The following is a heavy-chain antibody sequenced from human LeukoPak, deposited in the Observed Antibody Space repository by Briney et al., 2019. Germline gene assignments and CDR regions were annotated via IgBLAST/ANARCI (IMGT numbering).Heavy chain of an antibody. V-gene: IGHV3-66*01. CDR2: LQSGGTT. Sequence: GGSLRLSCAASGVTVSRNYMSWVRQAPGKGLEWVSVLQSGGTTHYADSVKGRFTISRDISKNTLYLQMNSLRVEDTAVYYCARDLYYGSGGYYFDYWGQGTLVTVSS. D-gene: IGHD3-10*01. J-gene: IGHJ4*02. CDR1: GVTVSRNY. CDR3: ARDLYYGSGGYYFDY.